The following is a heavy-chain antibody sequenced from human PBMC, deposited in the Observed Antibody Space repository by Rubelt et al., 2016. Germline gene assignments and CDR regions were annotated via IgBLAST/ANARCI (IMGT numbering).Heavy chain of an antibody. J-gene: IGHJ4*02. D-gene: IGHD5-12*01. Sequence: EVQLLESGGGLIQPGGSLRLSCAASGFTVSSNYMSWVRQAPGKGLEWVSAISGSGGNTYYADFAKGRFTISRDNYRATRYLQMNNLRAEETARYSGARHSANSGCNYQQHFDYWGQGTLVTVSS. CDR3: ARHSANSGCNYQQHFDY. V-gene: IGHV3-53*01. CDR1: GFTVSSNY. CDR2: ISGSGGNT.